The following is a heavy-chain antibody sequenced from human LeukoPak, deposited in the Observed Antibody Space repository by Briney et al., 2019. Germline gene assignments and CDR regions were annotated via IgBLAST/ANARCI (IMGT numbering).Heavy chain of an antibody. CDR3: AKDWTTVVTPKGYYFDS. CDR2: ISTTGGST. J-gene: IGHJ4*02. CDR1: GFSFNNYA. D-gene: IGHD4-23*01. Sequence: PGGSLRLSCAASGFSFNNYAMSWARQAPGKGLEWVSAISTTGGSTYYADSVKGRFTVSRYNSKNTLSLQMDSLRLEDTALYYCAKDWTTVVTPKGYYFDSWGQGTLVTVSS. V-gene: IGHV3-23*01.